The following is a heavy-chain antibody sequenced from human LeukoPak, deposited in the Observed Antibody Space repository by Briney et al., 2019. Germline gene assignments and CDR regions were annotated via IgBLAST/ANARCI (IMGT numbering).Heavy chain of an antibody. D-gene: IGHD3-9*01. J-gene: IGHJ4*02. CDR1: GFTFSSYS. V-gene: IGHV3-21*03. CDR3: TTDASYDILTGAFDY. Sequence: GGSLRLSCAASGFTFSSYSMNWVRQAPGKGLEWVSSISSSSSYIYYADSVKGRFTISRDNAKNSLYLQMSSLRAEDTAVYYCTTDASYDILTGAFDYWGQGTLVTVSS. CDR2: ISSSSSYI.